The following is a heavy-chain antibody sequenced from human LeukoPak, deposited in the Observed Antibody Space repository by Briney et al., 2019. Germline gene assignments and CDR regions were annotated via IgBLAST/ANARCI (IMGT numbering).Heavy chain of an antibody. CDR1: GFTLDYFA. CDR2: INWNSAHI. CDR3: AKDNRWLTYGMDV. J-gene: IGHJ6*02. V-gene: IGHV3-9*01. Sequence: PGGSLRLSCVASGFTLDYFAMHSVRQAPGKGLGWVSGINWNSAHIAYADSVKGRSTISRDNVKNSLYLQMNSLRADDAALYYCAKDNRWLTYGMDVWGQGTTVTVSS. D-gene: IGHD5-24*01.